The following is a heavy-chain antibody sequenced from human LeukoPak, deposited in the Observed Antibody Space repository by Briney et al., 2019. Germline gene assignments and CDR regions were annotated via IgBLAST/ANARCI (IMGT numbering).Heavy chain of an antibody. CDR1: GGSISSYY. CDR3: ARQDTAMVYFDY. J-gene: IGHJ4*02. Sequence: SETPSLTCTVSGGSISSYYWSWIRQPPGKGLEWIGYIYYSGSTNYNPSLKSRVTISVDTSKNQFSLKLSSVTAADTAVYYCARQDTAMVYFDYWGQGTLVTVSS. D-gene: IGHD5-18*01. CDR2: IYYSGST. V-gene: IGHV4-59*01.